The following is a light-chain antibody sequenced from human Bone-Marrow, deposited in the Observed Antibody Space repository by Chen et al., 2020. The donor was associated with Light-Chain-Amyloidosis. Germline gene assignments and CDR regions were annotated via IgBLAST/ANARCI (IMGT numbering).Light chain of an antibody. Sequence: SYVLTQPSSVSAATGQTATIACGGNNIGSTSVHWYQQTPGQAPLLVVYDDSDRPSGIPERLSDSNSGNTATLTISRVEAGDEADYYCQVWDRSSDRPVFGGGTKLTVL. CDR3: QVWDRSSDRPV. CDR1: NIGSTS. CDR2: DDS. J-gene: IGLJ3*02. V-gene: IGLV3-21*02.